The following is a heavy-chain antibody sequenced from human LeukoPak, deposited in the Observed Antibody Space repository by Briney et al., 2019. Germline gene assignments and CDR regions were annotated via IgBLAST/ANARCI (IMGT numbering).Heavy chain of an antibody. CDR1: GGSISNYY. V-gene: IGHV4-4*07. CDR3: ARHSGSYYRPRREAGIDP. CDR2: IYSSGST. J-gene: IGHJ5*02. Sequence: PSETLSLTCTVSGGSISNYYWIWIRQPAGKGLEWIGRIYSSGSTNYNPSLKSRVTMSVDTSKNQFSLKLSSVTAADTAVYYCARHSGSYYRPRREAGIDPWGQGTLVTVSS. D-gene: IGHD1-26*01.